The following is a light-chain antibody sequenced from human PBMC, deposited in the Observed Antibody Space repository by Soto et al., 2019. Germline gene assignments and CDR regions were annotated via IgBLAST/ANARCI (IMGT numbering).Light chain of an antibody. Sequence: QSALTKPASVSGSPGQSITISCTGTSSDVGSYNLVSWYQQHPGKAPKLMIYEGSKRPSGVSNRFSGSKSGNTASLTISGLQAEDEADYYCRSYAGSSTHVVFGGGTKLTVL. CDR1: SSDVGSYNL. CDR3: RSYAGSSTHVV. V-gene: IGLV2-23*01. CDR2: EGS. J-gene: IGLJ2*01.